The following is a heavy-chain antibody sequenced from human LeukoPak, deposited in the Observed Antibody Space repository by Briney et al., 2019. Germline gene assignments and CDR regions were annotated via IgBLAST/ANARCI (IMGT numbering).Heavy chain of an antibody. CDR3: ARAVRYFDWLLSDY. D-gene: IGHD3-9*01. V-gene: IGHV4-34*01. Sequence: PSETLSLTCTVYGGSFSGYYWSWIRQPPGKGLEWIGEINHSGSTKYNPSLKSRVTISVDTSKNQFSLKLSSVTAADTAVYYCARAVRYFDWLLSDYWGQEPWSPSPQ. CDR2: INHSGST. CDR1: GGSFSGYY. J-gene: IGHJ4*01.